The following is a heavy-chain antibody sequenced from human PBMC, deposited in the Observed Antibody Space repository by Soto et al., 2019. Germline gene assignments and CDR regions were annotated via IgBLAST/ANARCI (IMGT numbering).Heavy chain of an antibody. CDR2: ISAYNGNT. J-gene: IGHJ6*03. CDR1: GYTFTGYG. Sequence: GASVKVSCKASGYTFTGYGISWVRQAPGQGLEWMGWISAYNGNTNYAQKLQGRVTMTTDTSTSTAYMELRSLRSDDTAVYYCARDRYDILTGYYNDYYYYYMDVWGKGTTVTVSS. V-gene: IGHV1-18*01. CDR3: ARDRYDILTGYYNDYYYYYMDV. D-gene: IGHD3-9*01.